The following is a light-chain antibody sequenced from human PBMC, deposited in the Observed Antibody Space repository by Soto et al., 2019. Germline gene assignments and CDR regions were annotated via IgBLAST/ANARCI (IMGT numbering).Light chain of an antibody. CDR2: GAS. CDR3: QQYGTTPQT. CDR1: ERLSSVY. J-gene: IGKJ1*01. Sequence: SQAPCCLNITPGERATLSCRASERLSSVYLAWYQQRPCQPPRLLIYGASNRATGIPDRFSGSGSGTDVTLTISRLEPDDFVVYYCQQYGTTPQTFGQGTKVDI. V-gene: IGKV3-20*01.